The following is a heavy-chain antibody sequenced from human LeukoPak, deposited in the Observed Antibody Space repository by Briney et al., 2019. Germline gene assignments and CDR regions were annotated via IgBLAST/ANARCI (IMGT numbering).Heavy chain of an antibody. D-gene: IGHD3-10*01. CDR1: GFTFSSYG. J-gene: IGHJ6*03. CDR2: IRYDGSNK. V-gene: IGHV3-30*02. Sequence: GGSLRLSCAASGFTFSSYGMHWVRQAPGKGLEWVAFIRYDGSNKYYADSVKGRFTISRDNSKNTLYLQMNSLRAEDTAVYYCAGYYGSGKVGYYYYMDVWGKGTTVTISS. CDR3: AGYYGSGKVGYYYYMDV.